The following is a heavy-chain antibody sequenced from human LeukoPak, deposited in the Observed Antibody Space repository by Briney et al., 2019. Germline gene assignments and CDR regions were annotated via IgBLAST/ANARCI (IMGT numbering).Heavy chain of an antibody. J-gene: IGHJ6*02. Sequence: SETLSLTCAVYGGSFSGYYWSWIRQPPGKGLEWIGEINHSGSTNYNPSLKSRVTISVDTSKNQSSLKLSSVTAADTAVYYYARFGMVQSGMDVWGQGTTVTVSS. CDR3: ARFGMVQSGMDV. D-gene: IGHD1-1*01. V-gene: IGHV4-34*01. CDR2: INHSGST. CDR1: GGSFSGYY.